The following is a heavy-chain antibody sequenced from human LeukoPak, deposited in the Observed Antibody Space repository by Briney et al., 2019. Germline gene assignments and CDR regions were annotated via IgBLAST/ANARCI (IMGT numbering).Heavy chain of an antibody. V-gene: IGHV3-30*04. CDR1: GFTFSSYA. CDR3: ARASDGTEDY. J-gene: IGHJ4*02. D-gene: IGHD5-18*01. CDR2: ISYDGSNK. Sequence: GRSLRLSCAASGFTFSSYAMHWVRQAPGKGLEWVAVISYDGSNKYYADSVKGRFTISRDSSKNTLYLQMNSLRAEDTAVYYCARASDGTEDYWGQGTLVTVSS.